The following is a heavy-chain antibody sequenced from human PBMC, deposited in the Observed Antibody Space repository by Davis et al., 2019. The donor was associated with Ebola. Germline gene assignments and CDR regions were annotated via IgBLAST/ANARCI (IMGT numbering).Heavy chain of an antibody. CDR3: ARAGLDLGRPGGFDF. J-gene: IGHJ4*02. D-gene: IGHD3/OR15-3a*01. CDR2: ISYDGGSR. Sequence: GESLKISCAASRFSVSNYAMTWVRQAPGKGLEWVAVISYDGGSRYYGDSVKGRSTISRDNSKNTVYLDMDSLRHEDTALYYCARAGLDLGRPGGFDFWGQGTLVTVSS. V-gene: IGHV3-30*03. CDR1: RFSVSNYA.